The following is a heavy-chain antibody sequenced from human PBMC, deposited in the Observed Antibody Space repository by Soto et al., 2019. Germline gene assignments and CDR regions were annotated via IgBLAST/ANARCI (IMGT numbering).Heavy chain of an antibody. J-gene: IGHJ1*01. Sequence: EVQLVESGGGLAQPGGSLRLSCAASGFTLSTYWMHWVRQAPGKGLVWVSRISIDGSTTTYADSVEGRFTISRDNAKNTLYLQLNSLRAEDTAVYYCARQGSHQYFQHWGQGTLVTVSS. CDR1: GFTLSTYW. CDR3: ARQGSHQYFQH. V-gene: IGHV3-74*01. CDR2: ISIDGSTT.